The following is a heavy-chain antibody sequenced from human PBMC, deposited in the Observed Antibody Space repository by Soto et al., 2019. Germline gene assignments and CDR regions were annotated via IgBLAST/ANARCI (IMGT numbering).Heavy chain of an antibody. Sequence: QVQLQESGPGLVKPSQTLSLTCTVSGGSISSGDYYWSWIRQPPGKGLGWIGYIYYSGSTYYNPSLKSRVTISVDTSKNQFSLKLSSVTAADTAVYYCARGVYYYDSSGYPWFDPWGQGTLVTVSS. CDR2: IYYSGST. CDR1: GGSISSGDYY. J-gene: IGHJ5*02. CDR3: ARGVYYYDSSGYPWFDP. D-gene: IGHD3-22*01. V-gene: IGHV4-30-4*01.